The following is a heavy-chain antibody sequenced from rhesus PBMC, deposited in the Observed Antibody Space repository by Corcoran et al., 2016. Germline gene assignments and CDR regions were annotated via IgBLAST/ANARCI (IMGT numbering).Heavy chain of an antibody. Sequence: QLQLQESGPGLVKPSETLSVTCAVSGGSISSSYWSWIRQAPGTGLAWIGYICGSGSSTHYNPSLRRRVTRSGDTTKNQISLKLSAVTAADTAVYYCARVNSGSWNLDYWGQGVLVTVSS. CDR2: ICGSGSST. CDR1: GGSISSSY. D-gene: IGHD6-25*01. CDR3: ARVNSGSWNLDY. V-gene: IGHV4-169*01. J-gene: IGHJ4*01.